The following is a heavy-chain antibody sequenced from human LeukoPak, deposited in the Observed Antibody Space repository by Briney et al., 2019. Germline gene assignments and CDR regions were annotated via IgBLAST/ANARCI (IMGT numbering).Heavy chain of an antibody. D-gene: IGHD2-15*01. CDR2: IYYSGST. CDR3: AITFTVAFGYFDL. Sequence: SETLSLTCTVSGGSISSYYWSWIRQPPGKGLEWIGYIYYSGSTNYNPSLKSRVTISVDTSKNQFSLKLSSVTAADTAVYYCAITFTVAFGYFDLWGRGTLVTVSS. V-gene: IGHV4-59*01. CDR1: GGSISSYY. J-gene: IGHJ2*01.